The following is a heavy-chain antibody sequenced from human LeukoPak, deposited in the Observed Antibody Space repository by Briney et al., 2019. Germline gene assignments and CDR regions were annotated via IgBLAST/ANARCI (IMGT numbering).Heavy chain of an antibody. D-gene: IGHD3-16*02. Sequence: PGGSLRLSCAASGFTFNNYAMSWVRQAPGKGLEWVSLIYSDGNTYYADSVKGRFTISRDNSKNTLYLQMNSLRAEDTAVYYCARDYPSFDYWGQGTLVTVSS. CDR2: IYSDGNT. CDR3: ARDYPSFDY. CDR1: GFTFNNYA. J-gene: IGHJ4*02. V-gene: IGHV3-53*01.